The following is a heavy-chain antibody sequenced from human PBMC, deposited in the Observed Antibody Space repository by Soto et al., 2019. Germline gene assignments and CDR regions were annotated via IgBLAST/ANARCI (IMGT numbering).Heavy chain of an antibody. CDR3: GRIVEDYDILTGYSTYYYGMDV. CDR1: GESFSDYY. D-gene: IGHD3-9*01. CDR2: INHSGST. Sequence: SETLSLTCAVYGESFSDYYWSWIRQPPGKGLEWIGEINHSGSTNYNPSLKSRVTISVDTSKNQFSLKLSPVTAADTAVYYCGRIVEDYDILTGYSTYYYGMDVWGQGTTVTVSS. V-gene: IGHV4-34*01. J-gene: IGHJ6*02.